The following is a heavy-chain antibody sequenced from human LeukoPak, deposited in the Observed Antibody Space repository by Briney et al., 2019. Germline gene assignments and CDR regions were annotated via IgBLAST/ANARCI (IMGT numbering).Heavy chain of an antibody. CDR1: GYIFTNYW. V-gene: IGHV5-10-1*01. CDR2: IDPSDSYT. CDR3: ARRAAMVRGVYYFDY. Sequence: GESLKISCKGSGYIFTNYWISWVRQMPGKGLEWIGRIDPSDSYTNYSPSFQGHVTISADKSISTAYLQWSSLKASDTAMYYCARRAAMVRGVYYFDYWGQGTLVTVSS. D-gene: IGHD3-10*01. J-gene: IGHJ4*02.